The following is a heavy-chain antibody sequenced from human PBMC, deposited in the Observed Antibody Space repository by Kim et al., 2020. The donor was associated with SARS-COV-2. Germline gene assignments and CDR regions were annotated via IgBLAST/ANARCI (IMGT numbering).Heavy chain of an antibody. Sequence: GGSLRLSCAASGFTFSNYVMIWVRQAPGKGLEWVSFIGIDIATYYEASAKGGPTIFRGNFTTTSHLQINSLSAEDKAAFYCANYPKQVPPDGVVIWGEGT. CDR3: ANYPKQVPPDGVVI. CDR2: FIGIDIAT. V-gene: IGHV3-23*01. J-gene: IGHJ3*02. CDR1: GFTFSNYV. D-gene: IGHD3-10*01.